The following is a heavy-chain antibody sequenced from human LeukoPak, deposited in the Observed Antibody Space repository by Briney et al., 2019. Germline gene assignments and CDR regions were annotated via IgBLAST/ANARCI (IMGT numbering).Heavy chain of an antibody. V-gene: IGHV3-23*01. J-gene: IGHJ5*02. CDR2: ISGSGGST. D-gene: IGHD6-13*01. CDR1: GFTVSSNY. Sequence: GGSLRLSCAASGFTVSSNYMSWVRQAPGKGLEWVSAISGSGGSTYYADSVKGRFTISRDNSKNTLYLQMNSLRAEDTAVYYCAKGEGYSSSWYISGDNWFDPWGQGTPVTVSS. CDR3: AKGEGYSSSWYISGDNWFDP.